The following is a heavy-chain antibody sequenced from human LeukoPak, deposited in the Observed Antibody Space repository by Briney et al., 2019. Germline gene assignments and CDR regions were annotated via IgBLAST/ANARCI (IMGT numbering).Heavy chain of an antibody. D-gene: IGHD6-19*01. J-gene: IGHJ4*02. CDR3: ARLPILSIAVAGTDYYFDY. Sequence: GESLKISCKGSGYSFTSYWIGWVRQMPGKGLEWMGIIYPGDSDTRYSPSFQGQVTISADKSISTAYLLWSSLKASDTAMYYCARLPILSIAVAGTDYYFDYWGQGTLVTVSS. V-gene: IGHV5-51*01. CDR2: IYPGDSDT. CDR1: GYSFTSYW.